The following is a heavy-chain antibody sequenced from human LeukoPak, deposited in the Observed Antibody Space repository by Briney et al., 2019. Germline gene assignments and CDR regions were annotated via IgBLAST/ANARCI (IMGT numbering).Heavy chain of an antibody. CDR2: ISSSSSYI. D-gene: IGHD1-1*01. CDR1: GFTFSSYS. J-gene: IGHJ5*02. Sequence: SGGSLRLSCAASGFTFSSYSMNWVRQAPGKGLEWVSSISSSSSYIYYADSVKGRFTISRDNAKNSLYLQMNSLRAEDTAVYYCARGVGWNDGFDPWGQGTLVTVSS. V-gene: IGHV3-21*01. CDR3: ARGVGWNDGFDP.